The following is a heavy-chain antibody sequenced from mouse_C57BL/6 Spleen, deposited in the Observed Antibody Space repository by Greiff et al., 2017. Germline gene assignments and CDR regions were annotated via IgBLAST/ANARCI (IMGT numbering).Heavy chain of an antibody. V-gene: IGHV5-4*01. CDR2: ISDGGSYT. CDR3: ARDGGLYGNPFAY. D-gene: IGHD2-1*01. J-gene: IGHJ3*01. CDR1: GFTFSSYA. Sequence: EVKLVESGGGLVKPGGSLKLSCAASGFTFSSYAMSWVRQTPEKRLEWVATISDGGSYTYYPDNVKGRFTISRDNAKNNLYLQMSHLKSEDTAMYYCARDGGLYGNPFAYWGQGPLVTVSA.